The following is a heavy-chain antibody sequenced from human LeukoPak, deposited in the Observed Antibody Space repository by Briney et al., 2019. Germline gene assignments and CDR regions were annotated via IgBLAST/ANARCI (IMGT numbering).Heavy chain of an antibody. V-gene: IGHV5-51*01. CDR3: ARPSYDYDSSGYHYDVYYFDY. J-gene: IGHJ4*02. Sequence: GESLKISCKGSGYSFTSYWIGWVRQMPGKGLEWMGIIYPGDSDTRYSPSFQGQVTISADKSISTAYLQWSSLKASDTAMYYCARPSYDYDSSGYHYDVYYFDYWGQGTLVTVSS. D-gene: IGHD3-22*01. CDR1: GYSFTSYW. CDR2: IYPGDSDT.